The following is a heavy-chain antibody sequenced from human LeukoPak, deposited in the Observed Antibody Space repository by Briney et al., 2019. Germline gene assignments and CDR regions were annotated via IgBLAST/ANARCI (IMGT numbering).Heavy chain of an antibody. V-gene: IGHV4-59*11. Sequence: SETLSLPCTVSGGSISSHYWSWIRQPPGKGLEWIGYIYYSGSTNYNPSLKSRVTISVDTSKNQFSLKLSSVTAADTAVYYCARVSATITYFDYWGQGTLVTASS. D-gene: IGHD5-12*01. CDR3: ARVSATITYFDY. J-gene: IGHJ4*02. CDR1: GGSISSHY. CDR2: IYYSGST.